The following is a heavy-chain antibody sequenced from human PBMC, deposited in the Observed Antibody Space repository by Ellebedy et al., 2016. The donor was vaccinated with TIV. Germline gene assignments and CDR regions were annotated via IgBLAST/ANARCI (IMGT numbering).Heavy chain of an antibody. CDR2: INPSGGRT. V-gene: IGHV1-46*01. J-gene: IGHJ4*02. CDR1: GYTFTSYY. CDR3: AIRYSSGWSLDY. Sequence: ASVKVSCXASGYTFTSYYMHWVRQAPGQGLERMGIINPSGGRTSYAQKFQGRVTMTRDTSTSTVYMELSSLRSEDTAVYYCAIRYSSGWSLDYWGQGTLVTVSS. D-gene: IGHD6-19*01.